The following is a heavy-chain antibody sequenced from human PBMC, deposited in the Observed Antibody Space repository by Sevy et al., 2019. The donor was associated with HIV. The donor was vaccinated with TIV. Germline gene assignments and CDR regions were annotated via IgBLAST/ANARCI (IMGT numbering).Heavy chain of an antibody. V-gene: IGHV3-7*01. CDR1: GFTFSSYW. J-gene: IGHJ4*02. CDR2: IKQDGSEK. Sequence: GGSLRLSCAASGFTFSSYWMSWVRQATGKGLEWVANIKQDGSEKYYVDSVKGRFTISRDNAKNSLYLQMNSLRAEDTAVYYCARLAVHCGGDCYSQFAYFDYWGQGTLVTVSS. CDR3: ARLAVHCGGDCYSQFAYFDY. D-gene: IGHD2-21*02.